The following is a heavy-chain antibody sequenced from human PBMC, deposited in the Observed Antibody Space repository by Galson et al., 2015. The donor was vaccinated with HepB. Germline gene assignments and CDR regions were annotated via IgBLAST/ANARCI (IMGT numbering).Heavy chain of an antibody. CDR1: GYTFTSYA. D-gene: IGHD2-15*01. J-gene: IGHJ3*02. CDR2: INAGNGNT. V-gene: IGHV1-3*01. CDR3: ARDSGYCSGGSCYSDAFDI. Sequence: SVKVSCKASGYTFTSYAMHWVRQAPGQRLEWMGWINAGNGNTKYSQKFQGRVTITRDTSASTAYMELSSLRSEDTAVYYCARDSGYCSGGSCYSDAFDIWGQGTMVTVSS.